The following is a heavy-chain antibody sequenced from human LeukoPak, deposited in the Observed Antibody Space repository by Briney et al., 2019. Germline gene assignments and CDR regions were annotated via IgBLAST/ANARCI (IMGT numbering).Heavy chain of an antibody. CDR2: IYYSGST. CDR1: GGSISSYY. J-gene: IGHJ5*02. CDR3: ARHSQRITIFGVVTNWFDP. V-gene: IGHV4-59*08. Sequence: SETLSLTCTVSGGSISSYYWSWIRQPPGKGLEWIGYIYYSGSTNYNPSLKSRVTISVDTSKNQFSLKLSSVTAADTAVYYCARHSQRITIFGVVTNWFDPWGQGTLVTVSS. D-gene: IGHD3-3*01.